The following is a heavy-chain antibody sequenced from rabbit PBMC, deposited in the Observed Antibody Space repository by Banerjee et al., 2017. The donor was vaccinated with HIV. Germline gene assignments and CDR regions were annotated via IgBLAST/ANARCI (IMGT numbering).Heavy chain of an antibody. V-gene: IGHV1S40*01. CDR2: INVDSTGIT. CDR1: GIDFSSYG. J-gene: IGHJ4*01. D-gene: IGHD2-1*01. CDR3: ARGSYDDYGDWDSFNL. Sequence: QSLEESGGDLVKPGASLTLTCTASGIDFSSYGISWVRQAPGKGLEWIASINVDSTGITYYASWAKGRFTNSKTSSTTVTLQMTSLTAADAATYFCARGSYDDYGDWDSFNLWGQGTLITVS.